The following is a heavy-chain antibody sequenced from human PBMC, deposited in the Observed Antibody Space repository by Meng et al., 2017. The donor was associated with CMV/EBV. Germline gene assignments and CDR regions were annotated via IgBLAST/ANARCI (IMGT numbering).Heavy chain of an antibody. CDR1: GGSISSYY. D-gene: IGHD3-3*01. CDR3: ARGGAEYYDFWSGPGGIDY. Sequence: GSLRLSCTVSGGSISSYYWSWIRQPPGKGLEWIGYIYYSGSTNYNPSLKSRVTISVDTSKNQFSLKLSSVTPADTAVYYCARGGAEYYDFWSGPGGIDYWGQGTLVTVSS. CDR2: IYYSGST. V-gene: IGHV4-59*01. J-gene: IGHJ4*02.